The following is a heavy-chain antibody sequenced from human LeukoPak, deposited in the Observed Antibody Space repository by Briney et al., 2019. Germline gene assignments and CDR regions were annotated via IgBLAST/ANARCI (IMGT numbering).Heavy chain of an antibody. D-gene: IGHD6-19*01. CDR1: GFTFSNYG. CDR3: AKGSKAVLFTRDHYMDV. J-gene: IGHJ6*03. CDR2: ISYDARSN. V-gene: IGHV3-30*05. Sequence: GGSLRLSCVTSGFTFSNYGMHWVRQVPGKGLEWVAVISYDARSNFHIDSVRGRFTISRDNSKNTLYLQMNSLRAEDTAVYFCAKGSKAVLFTRDHYMDVWGKGTTVTISS.